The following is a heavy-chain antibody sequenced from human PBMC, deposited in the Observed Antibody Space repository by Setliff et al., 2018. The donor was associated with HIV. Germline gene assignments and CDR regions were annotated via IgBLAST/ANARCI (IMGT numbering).Heavy chain of an antibody. CDR2: TIPIFGTA. Sequence: GASVKVSCKASGYTFTRYAISWVRQAPGQGLEWMGGTIPIFGTANYAQQFQGRVTITADESTSTVYMELRSLRSDDTAVYYCARGPPIVVVPAALLTFDYWGQGTLVTVSS. CDR1: GYTFTRYA. J-gene: IGHJ4*02. CDR3: ARGPPIVVVPAALLTFDY. V-gene: IGHV1-69*13. D-gene: IGHD2-2*01.